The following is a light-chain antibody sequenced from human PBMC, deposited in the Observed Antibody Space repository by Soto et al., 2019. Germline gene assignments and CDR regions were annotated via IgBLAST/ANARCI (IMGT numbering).Light chain of an antibody. Sequence: DFVMTQSPDSLAVSLGERATINCKSSQSVLSSSDRRNYLAWYQQKPGQPPKLLIYWASTRESGVPDRFSGSGTAPDFTLTISSLQAEDVAVYFCQQYYATPLTFGQGTKLGVK. CDR2: WAS. V-gene: IGKV4-1*01. CDR1: QSVLSSSDRRNY. CDR3: QQYYATPLT. J-gene: IGKJ2*01.